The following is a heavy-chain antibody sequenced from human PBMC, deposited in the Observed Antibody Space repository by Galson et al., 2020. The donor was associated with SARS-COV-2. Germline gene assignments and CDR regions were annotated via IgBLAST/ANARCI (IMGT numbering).Heavy chain of an antibody. CDR3: VRDPSASWYNWFDP. J-gene: IGHJ5*02. CDR1: GFTFSRFE. D-gene: IGHD2-2*01. CDR2: ISGSGTTA. V-gene: IGHV3-48*03. Sequence: GESLKISCAASGFTFSRFEMNWVRQAPGKGLEWVAYISGSGTTAYYADSVKGRFTVSRDNAENSMYLHMNSLRVEDTALYYCVRDPSASWYNWFDPWGQGTQVTVSS.